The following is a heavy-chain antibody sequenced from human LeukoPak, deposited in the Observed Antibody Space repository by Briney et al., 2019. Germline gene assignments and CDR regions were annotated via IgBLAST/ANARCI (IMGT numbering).Heavy chain of an antibody. J-gene: IGHJ5*02. Sequence: ASVKVSCKASGYTFTSYDINWVRQATGQGLEWMGWMNTNSGNTGYAQKFQGRVTMTRNTSISTAYMELSSLRSEDTAVYYCASHIVATESRGFDPWGQGTLVTVSS. CDR1: GYTFTSYD. V-gene: IGHV1-8*01. D-gene: IGHD5-12*01. CDR3: ASHIVATESRGFDP. CDR2: MNTNSGNT.